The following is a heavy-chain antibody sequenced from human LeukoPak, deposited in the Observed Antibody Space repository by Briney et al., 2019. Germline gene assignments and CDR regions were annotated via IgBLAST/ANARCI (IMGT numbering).Heavy chain of an antibody. CDR2: IYSSGST. V-gene: IGHV4-61*02. Sequence: SETLSLTCTVSGGFISSGSYYWSWIRQPAGKGLEWIGRIYSSGSTNYNPSLKSRVTISVDTSKNQFSLKLISVTAADTAVYYCARTPRRSDITIPVGFDYWGQGTLVTVSS. CDR3: ARTPRRSDITIPVGFDY. CDR1: GGFISSGSYY. J-gene: IGHJ4*02. D-gene: IGHD3-3*01.